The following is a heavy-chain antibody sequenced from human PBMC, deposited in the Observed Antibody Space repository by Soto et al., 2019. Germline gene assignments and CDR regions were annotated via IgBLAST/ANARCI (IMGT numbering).Heavy chain of an antibody. D-gene: IGHD6-13*01. V-gene: IGHV3-23*01. CDR2: ISGSGDTT. Sequence: EVQLLESGGGLAQPGGSLRLSCAASGFTFSNYAMSWVRQAPGKGLGWVSAISGSGDTTYYADSVKGRFTISRDNSKSTLSLQMNSLRVEDTAIYYCAKYPGYTSSWSNWFDPWGQGTLVTVSS. CDR1: GFTFSNYA. CDR3: AKYPGYTSSWSNWFDP. J-gene: IGHJ5*02.